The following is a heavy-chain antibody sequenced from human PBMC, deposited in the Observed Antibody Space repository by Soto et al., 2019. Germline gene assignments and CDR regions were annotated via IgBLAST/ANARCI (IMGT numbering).Heavy chain of an antibody. CDR3: ARDLPRAIVIVSATHFDC. CDR2: ISPYNGNT. D-gene: IGHD3-22*01. J-gene: IGHJ4*02. CDR1: GYTFTDYG. V-gene: IGHV1-18*01. Sequence: QVQLVQSGAEVKKPGASVKVSCKASGYTFTDYGISWVRQAPGQGLEWMEWISPYNGNTNYAQKLQGRVTMTTDTSTSTAYMELRSLRSDDTAVYYCARDLPRAIVIVSATHFDCWGQGTLVTVSS.